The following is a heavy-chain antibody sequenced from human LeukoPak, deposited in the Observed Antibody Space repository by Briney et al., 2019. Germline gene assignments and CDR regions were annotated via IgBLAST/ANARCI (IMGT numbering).Heavy chain of an antibody. V-gene: IGHV3-64D*06. D-gene: IGHD6-13*01. Sequence: GGSLRLSCSASGFTFSNYAIHWVRQAPGKGLEYVSTISSNGGNTNYADSVNGRFTISRDNSKNTLYPQMSSLRAEDTAVYYCVKAAGSWYGYFDHWGQGTLVTVSS. J-gene: IGHJ4*02. CDR1: GFTFSNYA. CDR3: VKAAGSWYGYFDH. CDR2: ISSNGGNT.